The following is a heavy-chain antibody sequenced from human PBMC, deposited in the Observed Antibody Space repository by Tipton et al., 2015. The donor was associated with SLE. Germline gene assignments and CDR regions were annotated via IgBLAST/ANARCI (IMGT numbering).Heavy chain of an antibody. Sequence: SLRLSCAASGFTFSSYAMSWVRQAPGKGLEWVSAISGSGGSTYYADSVKGRFTISRDNSKNTLYLQMNSLRAEDTAVYYCAKSPYGSGSYPSYWGQGTLVTGSS. CDR1: GFTFSSYA. J-gene: IGHJ4*02. CDR2: ISGSGGST. D-gene: IGHD3-10*01. CDR3: AKSPYGSGSYPSY. V-gene: IGHV3-23*01.